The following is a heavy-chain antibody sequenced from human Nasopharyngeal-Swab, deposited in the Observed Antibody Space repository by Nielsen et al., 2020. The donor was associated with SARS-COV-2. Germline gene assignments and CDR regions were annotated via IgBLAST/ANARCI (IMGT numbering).Heavy chain of an antibody. CDR3: ARAYYDFWSGPGYYYYYMDV. D-gene: IGHD3-3*01. CDR2: IYSGGST. Sequence: VRQAPGKGLEWVSVIYSGGSTYYADSVKGRFTISRDNSKNTLYLQMNSLRAEDTAVYYCARAYYDFWSGPGYYYYYMDVRGKGTTVTVSS. V-gene: IGHV3-53*01. J-gene: IGHJ6*03.